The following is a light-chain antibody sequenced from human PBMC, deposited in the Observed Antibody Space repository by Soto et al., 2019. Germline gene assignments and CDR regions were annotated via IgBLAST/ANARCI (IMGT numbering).Light chain of an antibody. Sequence: QSVLTQPPSVSGAPGQRVTISCTGSSSNIGARYDVHWYQQLPGTAPKLLIYDNSNRPSWVPDRVSGSKSGTSASLAITGLQAEDEADYYCQSYDSSLSGSWVFGGGTKVTVL. V-gene: IGLV1-40*01. CDR3: QSYDSSLSGSWV. CDR1: SSNIGARYD. J-gene: IGLJ3*02. CDR2: DNS.